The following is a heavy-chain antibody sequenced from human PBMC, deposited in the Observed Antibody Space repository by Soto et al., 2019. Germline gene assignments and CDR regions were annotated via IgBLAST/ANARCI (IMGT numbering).Heavy chain of an antibody. CDR2: INSDGSST. CDR3: ASDRGDGSYYNYYYGMDV. J-gene: IGHJ6*02. V-gene: IGHV3-74*01. Sequence: GSLRLSCAASGFTFSSYWMHWVRQAPGKGLVWVSRINSDGSSTSYADSVKGRFTISRDNAKNTLYLQMNSLRAEDTAVYYCASDRGDGSYYNYYYGMDVWGQGTTVTVSS. D-gene: IGHD1-26*01. CDR1: GFTFSSYW.